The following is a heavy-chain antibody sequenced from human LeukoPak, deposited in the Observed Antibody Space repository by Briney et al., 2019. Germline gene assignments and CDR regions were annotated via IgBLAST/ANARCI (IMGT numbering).Heavy chain of an antibody. D-gene: IGHD2-15*01. J-gene: IGHJ4*02. Sequence: PGESLKISCKGSGYSFTSYWIGWVRQLPGKGLEWRGIFYPGDYDIRHSPSFQGKATTSADKTNSTAYPQWSSLKASDTAMYYCARLGHCSGGSCYAYDYWGQGTLVTVSS. CDR1: GYSFTSYW. CDR2: FYPGDYDI. V-gene: IGHV5-51*01. CDR3: ARLGHCSGGSCYAYDY.